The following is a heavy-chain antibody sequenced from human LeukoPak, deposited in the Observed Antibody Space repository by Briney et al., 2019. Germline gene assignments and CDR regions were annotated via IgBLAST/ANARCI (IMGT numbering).Heavy chain of an antibody. Sequence: SETLSLTCTVSGGSMSSYYWSWIRQPPGKGLEWIADMYYGGNTDYNPPLKSRVTISIDTSNNQFSLKLSSVTAADTAMYYCARHETGGSYPLKYWGQGLLVTVSS. CDR3: ARHETGGSYPLKY. CDR1: GGSMSSYY. J-gene: IGHJ4*02. CDR2: MYYGGNT. V-gene: IGHV4-59*08. D-gene: IGHD1-26*01.